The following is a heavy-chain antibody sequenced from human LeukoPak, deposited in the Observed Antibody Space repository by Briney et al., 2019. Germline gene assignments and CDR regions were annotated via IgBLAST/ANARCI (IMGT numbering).Heavy chain of an antibody. CDR1: GFTFSSYS. CDR2: ISSSSSYI. D-gene: IGHD3-16*02. Sequence: GGSLRLSCAASGFTFSSYSMNWVRQAPGKGLEWVSSISSSSSYIYYADSVKGRFTISRDNAKNSLYLQMNSLRAEDTAVYYCARRSPISYNWFDPWGQGTLVTVSS. CDR3: ARRSPISYNWFDP. V-gene: IGHV3-21*01. J-gene: IGHJ5*02.